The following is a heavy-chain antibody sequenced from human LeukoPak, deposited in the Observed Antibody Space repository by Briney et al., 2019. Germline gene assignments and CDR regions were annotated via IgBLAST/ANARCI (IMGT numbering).Heavy chain of an antibody. Sequence: GASVKVSCKASGGTFSSYAISWVRQPPGQGLEWMGRIIPIFGTTNYAQKFQGRVTITTDESTSTAYMELSSLRSEDTAVYYCARDRSSGYHFDYWGQGTLVTVSS. V-gene: IGHV1-69*05. CDR1: GGTFSSYA. J-gene: IGHJ4*02. D-gene: IGHD3-22*01. CDR3: ARDRSSGYHFDY. CDR2: IIPIFGTT.